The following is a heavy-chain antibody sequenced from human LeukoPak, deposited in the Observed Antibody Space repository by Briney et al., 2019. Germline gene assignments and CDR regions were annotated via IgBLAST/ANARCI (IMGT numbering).Heavy chain of an antibody. CDR2: VYYTGST. V-gene: IGHV4-39*01. CDR3: ARLRGYSSFYFDY. Sequence: SETLSLTCTVSGDSISSSSYYWGWIRQPPGKGLEWIGSVYYTGSTYYNPSLKSRVTISVDRSKNQFSLKLTSVTAADTAVYYCARLRGYSSFYFDYWGQGTPVTVSS. J-gene: IGHJ4*02. CDR1: GDSISSSSYY. D-gene: IGHD6-13*01.